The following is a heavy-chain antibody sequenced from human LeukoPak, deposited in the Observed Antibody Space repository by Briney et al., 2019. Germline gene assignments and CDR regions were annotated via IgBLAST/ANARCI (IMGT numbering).Heavy chain of an antibody. CDR3: ASEIVGRYY. Sequence: GGSLRLSCAASGFTFSSYSMNWVRQAPGKGLEWVSYISSSSSTIYYADSVKGRFTISRDNAKNSVYLQMNSLRAGDTAVYYCASEIVGRYYWGQGTLVTVSS. CDR2: ISSSSSTI. CDR1: GFTFSSYS. D-gene: IGHD3-22*01. J-gene: IGHJ4*02. V-gene: IGHV3-48*04.